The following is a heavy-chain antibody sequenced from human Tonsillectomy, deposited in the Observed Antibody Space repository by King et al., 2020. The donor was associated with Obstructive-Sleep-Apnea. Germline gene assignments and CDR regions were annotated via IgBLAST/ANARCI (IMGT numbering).Heavy chain of an antibody. CDR3: GRVNPYYCHTNFDY. D-gene: IGHD3-10*01. CDR1: GGSISSSNW. V-gene: IGHV4-4*02. Sequence: VQLQESGPGLVKPSGTLSLTCAVSGGSISSSNWWSWVRQPPGKGLEWIGEIYHSGSTNYNPSLKSRVTISVDKSKNQFPLKLSSVSAADTAVYYCGRVNPYYCHTNFDYWGQGTLVTVSS. CDR2: IYHSGST. J-gene: IGHJ4*02.